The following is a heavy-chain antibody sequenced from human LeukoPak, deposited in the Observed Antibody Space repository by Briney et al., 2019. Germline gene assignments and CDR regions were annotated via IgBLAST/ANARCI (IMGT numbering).Heavy chain of an antibody. Sequence: SKTLSLTCAVSGGSISSGGYSWSWIRQPPGKGLEWIGYIYHSGSTYYNPSLKSRVTISVDRSKNQFSLKLSSVTAADTAVYYCARENSGCIDYWGQGTLVTVSS. J-gene: IGHJ4*02. CDR3: ARENSGCIDY. V-gene: IGHV4-30-2*01. CDR2: IYHSGST. D-gene: IGHD5-12*01. CDR1: GGSISSGGYS.